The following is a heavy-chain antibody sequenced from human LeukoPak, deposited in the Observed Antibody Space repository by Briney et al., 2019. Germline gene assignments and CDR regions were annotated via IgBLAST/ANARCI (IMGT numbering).Heavy chain of an antibody. CDR2: ISGSGGST. Sequence: PGGSLRLSCAASGFTFSSYAMSWVRQAPGKGLEWVSAISGSGGSTYYADPVKGRFTISRDNSKNTLYLQMNSLRAEDTAVYYCAKKYDSSRYYYALGAFDLXXXXXMVTVSS. CDR3: AKKYDSSRYYYALGAFDL. D-gene: IGHD3-22*01. CDR1: GFTFSSYA. J-gene: IGHJ3*01. V-gene: IGHV3-23*01.